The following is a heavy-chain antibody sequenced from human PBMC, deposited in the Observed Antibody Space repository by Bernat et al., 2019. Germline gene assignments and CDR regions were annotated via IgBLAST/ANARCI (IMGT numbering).Heavy chain of an antibody. J-gene: IGHJ4*02. CDR3: AGGGWATATLDF. CDR1: GGSISSGGYS. CDR2: IYYSGSS. V-gene: IGHV4-31*03. D-gene: IGHD3-16*01. Sequence: QVQLQESGPGLVKPSQTLSLSCTVSGGSISSGGYSWSWIRQHPGEGLEWIGYIYYSGSSYYNPSLQSRVTISVDTSKNQFSLKLTSVTAADTTVYYCAGGGWATATLDFWGQGTLVHVSS.